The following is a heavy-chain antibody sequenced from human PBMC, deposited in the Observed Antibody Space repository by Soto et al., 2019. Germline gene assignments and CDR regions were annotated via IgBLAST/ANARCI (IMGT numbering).Heavy chain of an antibody. V-gene: IGHV3-15*01. CDR2: IKGSHAGGTT. J-gene: IGHJ4*02. CDR3: ATEGGYPGSNFYGAY. D-gene: IGHD1-26*01. Sequence: EVQLVESGGGLVEPGGTIRPSCVATGLTFTKAYMPWVRQPPGKGLEWVGRIKGSHAGGTTDYVTSVKGRFTFSRDDSQNTLYVQLNSLKTEDTSVYYCATEGGYPGSNFYGAYRGQGTLVTVSS. CDR1: GLTFTKAY.